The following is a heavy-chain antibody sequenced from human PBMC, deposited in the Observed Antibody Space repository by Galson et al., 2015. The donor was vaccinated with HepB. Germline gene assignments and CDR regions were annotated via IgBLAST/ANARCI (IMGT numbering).Heavy chain of an antibody. Sequence: SLRLSCAASGFTFSSYGMHWVRQAPGKGLEWVAVISYDGSNKYYADSVKGRFTISRDNSKNTLYLQMNSLRAEDTAVYYCAKDKDNWNYVVGVDYWGQGTLVTVSS. V-gene: IGHV3-30*18. CDR1: GFTFSSYG. CDR2: ISYDGSNK. D-gene: IGHD1-7*01. CDR3: AKDKDNWNYVVGVDY. J-gene: IGHJ4*02.